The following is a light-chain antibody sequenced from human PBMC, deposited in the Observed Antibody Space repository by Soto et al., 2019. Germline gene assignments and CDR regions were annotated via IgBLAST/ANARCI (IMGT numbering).Light chain of an antibody. V-gene: IGKV1-5*03. J-gene: IGKJ2*01. Sequence: DIQMTQSPSSLSASVGDRVTITCRASXXXXXXLAWFQQKPGKAPKLLIQKASNLESGVPSRFXXXGXGTEXXXTISSLXPDDFATYYCQQYASSSVTFGQGTNLEI. CDR1: XXXXXX. CDR2: KAS. CDR3: QQYASSSVT.